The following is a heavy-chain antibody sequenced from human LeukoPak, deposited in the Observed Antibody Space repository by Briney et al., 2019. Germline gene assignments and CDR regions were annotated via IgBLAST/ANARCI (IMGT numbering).Heavy chain of an antibody. CDR3: ARIQLYLGDFDS. CDR2: ISNSDNKP. D-gene: IGHD1-1*01. CDR1: GFTFSSYA. Sequence: PGGSLRLSCAASGFTFSSYAMSWVRQAPGKGLEWISTISNSDNKPYYADSVKGRFTISRDDATNSLYLHMNSLRAEDTAVYYCARIQLYLGDFDSWRQGTLVTVCS. J-gene: IGHJ4*02. V-gene: IGHV3-23*01.